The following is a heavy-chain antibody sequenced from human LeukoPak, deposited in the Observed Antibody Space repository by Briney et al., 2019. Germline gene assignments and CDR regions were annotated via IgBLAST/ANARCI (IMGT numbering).Heavy chain of an antibody. CDR2: ISSSSSYI. CDR1: GFTFSSYS. CDR3: ARDRSTVAGIDY. Sequence: GGSLRLSCAASGFTFSSYSMNWVRQAPGKGLEWVSSISSSSSYIYYADSVKGRFTISRDNAKNSLYLQMNSLRAEDTAVYYCARDRSTVAGIDYWGQGTLVTVSS. V-gene: IGHV3-21*01. D-gene: IGHD6-19*01. J-gene: IGHJ4*02.